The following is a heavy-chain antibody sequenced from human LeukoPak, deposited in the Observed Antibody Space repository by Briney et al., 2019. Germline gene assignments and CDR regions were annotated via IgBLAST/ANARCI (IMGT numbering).Heavy chain of an antibody. J-gene: IGHJ1*01. CDR1: GFTFSSYS. Sequence: GGSLRLSCAASGFTFSSYSMNWVRQAPGKGLEWVSSISSSSSYIYYADSVKGRFTISRDNAKNSLYLQMNSLRAEDTAVYYCARDYYGSGTLFQHWGQGTLVTVSS. CDR3: ARDYYGSGTLFQH. D-gene: IGHD3-10*01. V-gene: IGHV3-21*01. CDR2: ISSSSSYI.